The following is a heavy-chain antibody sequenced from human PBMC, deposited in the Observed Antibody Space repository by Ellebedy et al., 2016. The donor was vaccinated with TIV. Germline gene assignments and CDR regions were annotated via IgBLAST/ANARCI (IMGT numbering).Heavy chain of an antibody. CDR1: GFTFSSYA. CDR3: AKRITMTFDY. Sequence: GESLKISCAASGFTFSSYAMSWVRQAPGKGLEWVSAISGSGGSTYYADSVKGRFTISRDNSKNTLYLQMNSLRAEDTAVYYCAKRITMTFDYWGQGTLVTVSS. D-gene: IGHD3-22*01. CDR2: ISGSGGST. J-gene: IGHJ4*02. V-gene: IGHV3-23*01.